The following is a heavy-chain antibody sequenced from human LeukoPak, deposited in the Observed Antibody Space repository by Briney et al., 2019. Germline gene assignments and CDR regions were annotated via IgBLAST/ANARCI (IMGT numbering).Heavy chain of an antibody. CDR2: ISSYNGNT. V-gene: IGHV1-18*01. CDR1: GYTFSTSG. Sequence: ASVKVSCKASGYTFSTSGISWVRQAPGQGLEWMGWISSYNGNTNYAQKLQGRVTMTTDTSTNTAYMELRSLRSDDTAVYYCARVYSSSWFTGVWGQGTLVTVSS. CDR3: ARVYSSSWFTGV. D-gene: IGHD6-13*01. J-gene: IGHJ4*02.